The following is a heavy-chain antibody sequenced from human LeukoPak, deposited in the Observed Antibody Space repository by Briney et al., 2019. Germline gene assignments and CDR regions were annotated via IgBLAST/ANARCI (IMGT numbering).Heavy chain of an antibody. V-gene: IGHV4-39*07. D-gene: IGHD5-18*01. CDR3: ARVGYSYGDPGYYYYYMNV. CDR1: GGSISSSSYY. J-gene: IGHJ6*03. CDR2: IHYSGST. Sequence: SETLSLTCTVSGGSISSSSYYRGWIRQPPGKGLEWIGSIHYSGSTYYNPSLKSRVTISVDTSKNQFSLKLSSVTAADTAVYYCARVGYSYGDPGYYYYYMNVWGKGTTVTISS.